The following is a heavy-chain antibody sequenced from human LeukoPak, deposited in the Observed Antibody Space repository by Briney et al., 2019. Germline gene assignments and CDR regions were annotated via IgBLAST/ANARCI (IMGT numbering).Heavy chain of an antibody. D-gene: IGHD3-22*01. CDR3: ARGGRGSAAVVAPRSFDV. CDR1: GFTFSSTH. V-gene: IGHV3-53*01. J-gene: IGHJ3*01. CDR2: TYTGGNS. Sequence: GGSLRLSCAASGFTFSSTHMVWVRQAPGKGLEWVSVTYTGGNSYYAGSVKGRFIISRDISKNTLYLQMNSLRAEDSALYYCARGGRGSAAVVAPRSFDVWGQGTMVTVSS.